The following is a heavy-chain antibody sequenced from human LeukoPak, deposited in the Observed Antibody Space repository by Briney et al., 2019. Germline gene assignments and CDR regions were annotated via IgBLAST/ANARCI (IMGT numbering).Heavy chain of an antibody. CDR3: ARVMVRGKGWFDP. V-gene: IGHV1-2*02. Sequence: ASVKVSCKASGYTFTGYYMHWVRQPPGQGLEGMEWINPNSGGTNYAQKFQGRVTMTRDTSISTAYMELSRLRSDDTAVYYCARVMVRGKGWFDPWGQGTLVTVSS. CDR1: GYTFTGYY. J-gene: IGHJ5*02. CDR2: INPNSGGT. D-gene: IGHD3-10*01.